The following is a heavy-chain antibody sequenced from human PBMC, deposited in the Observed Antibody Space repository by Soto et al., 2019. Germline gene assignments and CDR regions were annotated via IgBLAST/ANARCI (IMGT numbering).Heavy chain of an antibody. CDR2: ISRDSSAI. D-gene: IGHD3-16*01. Sequence: PGGSLRLSCAASGFTFSRHSMNWVRQAPGKGLEWVSFISRDSSAIYYADSVKGRFTISRDNAKNSLFLHMNSLRLEDTAVYYCARHDLWGQGTQVTVSS. CDR1: GFTFSRHS. J-gene: IGHJ4*02. CDR3: ARHDL. V-gene: IGHV3-48*01.